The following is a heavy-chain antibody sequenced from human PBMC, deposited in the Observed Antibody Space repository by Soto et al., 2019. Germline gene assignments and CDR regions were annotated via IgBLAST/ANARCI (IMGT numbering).Heavy chain of an antibody. J-gene: IGHJ4*02. Sequence: PSETLSLTCTVSGGSVNSGYYYWNWIRQSPGKGLEWIGNIYHSGSTKYNPSLKSRVTISVDTSKNQFSLKLSSVTAADTSVYYCTRGGDAYKNGHWGQGTLVTVSS. CDR2: IYHSGST. CDR1: GGSVNSGYYY. CDR3: TRGGDAYKNGH. V-gene: IGHV4-61*01. D-gene: IGHD2-21*01.